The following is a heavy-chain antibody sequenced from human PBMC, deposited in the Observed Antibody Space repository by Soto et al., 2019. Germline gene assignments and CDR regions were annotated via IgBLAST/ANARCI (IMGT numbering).Heavy chain of an antibody. CDR2: INPSGGST. Sequence: VASVKVSCKASGYTFTSYYMHWVRQAPGQGLEWMGIINPSGGSTSYAQKFQGRVTMTRDTSTSTVYMELSSLRSEDTAVYYCARVPPPESNYEGIYFDYWGQGNLVTVS. CDR1: GYTFTSYY. CDR3: ARVPPPESNYEGIYFDY. V-gene: IGHV1-46*01. J-gene: IGHJ4*02. D-gene: IGHD4-4*01.